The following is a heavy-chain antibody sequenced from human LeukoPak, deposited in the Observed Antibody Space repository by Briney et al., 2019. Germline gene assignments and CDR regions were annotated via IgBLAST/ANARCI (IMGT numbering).Heavy chain of an antibody. D-gene: IGHD4-17*01. V-gene: IGHV3-30*18. CDR3: AKDRGGVTTVSTADY. Sequence: GRSLRLSCAASGFTFSSYGMHWVRQAPGKGLEWVAVISYDGSNKYYADSVKGRFTISRDNSKNTLFLQMNSLRAEDTAVYYCAKDRGGVTTVSTADYWGQGTLVTVSS. CDR2: ISYDGSNK. CDR1: GFTFSSYG. J-gene: IGHJ4*02.